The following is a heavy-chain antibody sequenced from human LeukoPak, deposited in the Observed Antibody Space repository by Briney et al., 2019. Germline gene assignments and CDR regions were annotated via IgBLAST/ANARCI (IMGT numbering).Heavy chain of an antibody. J-gene: IGHJ4*02. V-gene: IGHV4-38-2*01. CDR3: ARALYSSGWYFIH. CDR2: IYHSGST. D-gene: IGHD6-19*01. CDR1: GYSISSGYY. Sequence: SETLSLTCAVSGYSISSGYYWGWIRQPPGKGLEWIGSIYHSGSTYYNPSLKSRVTISVDTSKNQFSLKLGSVTAADTAVYYCARALYSSGWYFIHWGQGTLVTVSS.